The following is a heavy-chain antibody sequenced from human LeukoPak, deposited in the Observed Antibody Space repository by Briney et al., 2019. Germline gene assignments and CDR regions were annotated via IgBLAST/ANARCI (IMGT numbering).Heavy chain of an antibody. CDR1: GGSISSSSYY. J-gene: IGHJ5*02. V-gene: IGHV4-39*01. CDR3: ASQNHWFDP. Sequence: PSETLSLTRTVSGGSISSSSYYWGWIRQPPGKGLEWIGSIYYSGSTYYNPSLKSRVTISVDTSKNQFSLKLSSVTAADTAVYYCASQNHWFDPWGQGTLVTVSS. CDR2: IYYSGST.